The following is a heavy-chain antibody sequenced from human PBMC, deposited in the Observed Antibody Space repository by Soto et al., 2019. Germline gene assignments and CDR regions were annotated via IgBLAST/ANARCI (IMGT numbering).Heavy chain of an antibody. Sequence: ASVKVSCKASGFTFSKYAMHWVRQAPGQRLEWMGWINAGNGNTRYLEKLQGRVTIIRDTSASTVYMELSSLRSEDTAVYYCARDYADIAVAGIPILAHWGQGTLVTVSS. D-gene: IGHD6-19*01. CDR1: GFTFSKYA. V-gene: IGHV1-3*01. J-gene: IGHJ4*01. CDR2: INAGNGNT. CDR3: ARDYADIAVAGIPILAH.